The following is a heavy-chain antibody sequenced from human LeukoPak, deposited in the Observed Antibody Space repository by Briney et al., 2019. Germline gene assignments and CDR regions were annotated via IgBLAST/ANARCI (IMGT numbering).Heavy chain of an antibody. CDR2: ITNSSRYT. J-gene: IGHJ4*02. V-gene: IGHV3-21*01. CDR3: ARSYEGSGFSD. CDR1: GFIFSNYI. D-gene: IGHD3-3*01. Sequence: GGSLRLSCAASGFIFSNYIMNGVRQAPGQGLEWVSSITNSSRYTYYADSVKGRFTISRDNAKNSLYLQMNSLRAEDTAVYYCARSYEGSGFSDWGQGALVTVSS.